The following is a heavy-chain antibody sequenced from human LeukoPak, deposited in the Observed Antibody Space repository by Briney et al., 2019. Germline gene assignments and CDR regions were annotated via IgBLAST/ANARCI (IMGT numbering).Heavy chain of an antibody. CDR2: IYYSGST. V-gene: IGHV4-59*08. D-gene: IGHD6-13*01. CDR3: ASTGIADRVFDY. CDR1: GGSISSYY. J-gene: IGHJ4*02. Sequence: KASETLSLTCTVSGGSISSYYWSWIRQPPGKGLEWIGYIYYSGSTNYNPSLKSRVTISIDTSKNQFSLKLSSVTAADTAVYYCASTGIADRVFDYWGQGTLVTVSS.